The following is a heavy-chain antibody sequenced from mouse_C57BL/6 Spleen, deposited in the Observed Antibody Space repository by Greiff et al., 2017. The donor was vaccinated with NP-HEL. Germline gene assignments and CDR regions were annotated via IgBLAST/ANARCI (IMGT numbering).Heavy chain of an antibody. CDR3: ARSDYYGSRSYAMDY. CDR2: IDPSDSYT. J-gene: IGHJ4*01. V-gene: IGHV1-69*01. CDR1: GYTFTSYW. Sequence: VKLQQPGAELVMPGASVKLSCKASGYTFTSYWMHWVKQRPGQGLEWIGEIDPSDSYTNYNQKFKGKSTLTVDKSSSTAYMQLSSLTSEDSAVYYCARSDYYGSRSYAMDYWGQGTSVTVSS. D-gene: IGHD1-1*01.